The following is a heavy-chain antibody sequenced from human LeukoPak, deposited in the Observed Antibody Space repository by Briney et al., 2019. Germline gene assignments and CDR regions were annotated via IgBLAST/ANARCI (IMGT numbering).Heavy chain of an antibody. Sequence: GGSLRLTCTASGFSFSGHWMHWARQLPGKGLVWVSRISPTGSTTSYADSVKGRFTVSRDNAKNTLYLQVNNLRAEDTAVYYCARGPNSNWSGLDFWGQGTLLTVFS. CDR1: GFSFSGHW. V-gene: IGHV3-74*01. CDR2: ISPTGSTT. D-gene: IGHD6-6*01. J-gene: IGHJ4*02. CDR3: ARGPNSNWSGLDF.